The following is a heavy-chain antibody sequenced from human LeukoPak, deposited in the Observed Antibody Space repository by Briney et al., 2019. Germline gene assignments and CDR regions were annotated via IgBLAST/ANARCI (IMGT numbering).Heavy chain of an antibody. V-gene: IGHV4-61*01. D-gene: IGHD1-26*01. CDR3: ARSRAFNSGAFDP. CDR1: GASVSSASY. J-gene: IGHJ5*02. CDR2: IYNGVNT. Sequence: KPSETLSLTCTVSGASVSSASYWTWIRQPPGKGVEWIAHIYNGVNTNYNPSLKSRVTISVDTSKNQFSLRLNSVTAADTAVYYCARSRAFNSGAFDPWGQGSLVTVS.